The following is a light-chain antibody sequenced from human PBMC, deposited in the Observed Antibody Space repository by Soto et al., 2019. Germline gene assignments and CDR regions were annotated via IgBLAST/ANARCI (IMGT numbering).Light chain of an antibody. CDR2: EVS. CDR1: SRDVDAYDF. CDR3: CSFAGSFYV. Sequence: QSALTQPCSVSGSPGQSVAISCTGTSRDVDAYDFVSWYQHHPGKAPKLIISEVSKRPSGVSHRFSGSKSGNTASLTISGLQAEDEADYFCCSFAGSFYVFGTGTKLTVL. V-gene: IGLV2-11*01. J-gene: IGLJ1*01.